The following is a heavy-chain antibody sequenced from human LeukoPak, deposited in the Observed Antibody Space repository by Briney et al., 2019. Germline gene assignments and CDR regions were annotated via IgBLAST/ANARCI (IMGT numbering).Heavy chain of an antibody. D-gene: IGHD2-2*02. V-gene: IGHV4-30-4*08. J-gene: IGHJ6*03. CDR1: GGSISSGDYY. CDR3: ARSGYCSSTSCYTVDYYYMDV. CDR2: IYYSGST. Sequence: SQTLSLTCTVSGGSISSGDYYWSWIRQPPGKGLEWIGYIYYSGSTYYNPSLKSRVTISVDTSKNQFSLKLSSVTAADTAVYYCARSGYCSSTSCYTVDYYYMDVWGKGPRSPSP.